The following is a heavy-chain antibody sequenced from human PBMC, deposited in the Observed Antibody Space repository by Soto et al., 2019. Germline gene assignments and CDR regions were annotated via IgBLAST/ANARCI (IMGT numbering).Heavy chain of an antibody. D-gene: IGHD3-3*01. CDR3: ARGSGSRKEYYFDY. V-gene: IGHV4-30-2*01. CDR1: GGSISSGGYF. Sequence: PSETLSLTCVVSGGSISSGGYFWSWIRQPPGKGLEWIGYIYHSGSTYYNPSLKSRVTISVDRSKNQFSLKLSSVTAADTAVYYCARGSGSRKEYYFDYWGQGTLVTVSS. CDR2: IYHSGST. J-gene: IGHJ4*02.